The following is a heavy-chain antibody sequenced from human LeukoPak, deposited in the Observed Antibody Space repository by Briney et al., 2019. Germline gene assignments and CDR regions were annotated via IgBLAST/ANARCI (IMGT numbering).Heavy chain of an antibody. D-gene: IGHD4-17*01. CDR1: GHTFTSYG. CDR3: ARVDYGDYNFDY. V-gene: IGHV1-18*04. Sequence: ASVKVSCKASGHTFTSYGISWVRQAPGQGLEWMGWISAYNGNTNYAQKLQGRVTMTTDTSTSTAYMELRSLRSDDTAVYYCARVDYGDYNFDYWGQGTLVTVSS. CDR2: ISAYNGNT. J-gene: IGHJ4*02.